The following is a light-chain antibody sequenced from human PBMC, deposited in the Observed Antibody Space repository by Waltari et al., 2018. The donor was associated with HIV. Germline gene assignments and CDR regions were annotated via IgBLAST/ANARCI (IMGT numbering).Light chain of an antibody. CDR3: QQYDNLPSYT. V-gene: IGKV1-33*01. J-gene: IGKJ2*01. CDR2: DAS. CDR1: QDISNY. Sequence: DIQMTQSPSSLSASVGDRVPITCQASQDISNYLNWYQQKPGKAPKLLIYDASNLETGVPSRVSGSGSGTDFTFTISSLQPEDIATYYCQQYDNLPSYTFGQGTKLEIK.